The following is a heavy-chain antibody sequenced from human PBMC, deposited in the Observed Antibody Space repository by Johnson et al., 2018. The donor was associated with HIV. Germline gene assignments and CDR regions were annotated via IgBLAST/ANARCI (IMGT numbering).Heavy chain of an antibody. V-gene: IGHV3-30*03. CDR2: ISYDGSNK. J-gene: IGHJ3*02. CDR1: GFTFSSYG. D-gene: IGHD1-26*01. CDR3: ARDKGGIVGYDAFDI. Sequence: QVQLVESGGGVVQPGRSLRLSCAASGFTFSSYGMHWVRQAPGKGLEWVAVISYDGSNKYYADSVKGRFTISRDNAKNSLYLQMNSLRAEDTAVYYCARDKGGIVGYDAFDIWGQGTMVTVSS.